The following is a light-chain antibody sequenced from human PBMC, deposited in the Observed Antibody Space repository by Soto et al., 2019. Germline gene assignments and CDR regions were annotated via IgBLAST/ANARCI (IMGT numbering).Light chain of an antibody. Sequence: IVMTQSPGTLSLSPWERATLSCRASQSVSSSYLAWYQQKPGQAPRLLIYGASSRATGIPDRFSGSGSGTDFTLTISRLEPEDFAVYYCQQYSNSPPTFGGGTKVDIK. J-gene: IGKJ4*02. CDR1: QSVSSSY. CDR3: QQYSNSPPT. V-gene: IGKV3-20*01. CDR2: GAS.